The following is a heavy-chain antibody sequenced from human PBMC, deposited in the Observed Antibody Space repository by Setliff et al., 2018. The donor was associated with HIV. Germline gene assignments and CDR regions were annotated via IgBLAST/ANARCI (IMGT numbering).Heavy chain of an antibody. CDR1: GGSISSGGYY. CDR3: ARHAGSRGYYPRPFDY. D-gene: IGHD3-22*01. V-gene: IGHV4-39*01. J-gene: IGHJ4*02. CDR2: IFYSGST. Sequence: LSLTCTVSGGSISSGGYYWSWIRQHPGKGLEWIGSIFYSGSTYYNPSLKSRVTISVDTSKSLFSLKLGSVTAADTAVYYCARHAGSRGYYPRPFDYWGQGTLVTVS.